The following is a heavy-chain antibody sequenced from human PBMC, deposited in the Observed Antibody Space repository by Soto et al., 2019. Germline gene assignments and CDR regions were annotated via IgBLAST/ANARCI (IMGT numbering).Heavy chain of an antibody. CDR2: IYHTGSS. CDR3: ARDLLYTTVDYYFDY. V-gene: IGHV4-30-4*01. D-gene: IGHD2-8*01. CDR1: GVSISSGTYY. J-gene: IGHJ4*02. Sequence: QVQLQESGPGLVMPSQTLSLTCTVSGVSISSGTYYWSWLRQPPGKGLEWIGYIYHTGSSQSNPSLKSRVAISIDTSKNQFTLELRSVTAADTAVYYCARDLLYTTVDYYFDYWGPGRMVTVSS.